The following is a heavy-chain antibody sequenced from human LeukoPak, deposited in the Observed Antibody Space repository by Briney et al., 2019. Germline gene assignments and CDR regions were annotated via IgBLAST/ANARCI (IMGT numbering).Heavy chain of an antibody. J-gene: IGHJ4*02. CDR3: ATEGQCSFTTCPGLQF. CDR1: GGSTNTGGYF. V-gene: IGHV4-30-2*01. D-gene: IGHD2-2*01. Sequence: SETLSLTCTVSGGSTNTGGYFWSWIRQPPGKGLEWIGYVFRTGRTSYNPSLDSRVTISLDRSRNQFSLRLTSVTAADSAMYYCATEGQCSFTTCPGLQFWGQGILVSVSS. CDR2: VFRTGRT.